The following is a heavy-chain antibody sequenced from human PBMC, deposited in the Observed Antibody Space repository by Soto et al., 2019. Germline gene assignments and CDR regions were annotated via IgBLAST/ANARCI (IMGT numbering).Heavy chain of an antibody. CDR3: ATESPVFDYYYGMDV. CDR1: GFTFSSYS. D-gene: IGHD2-8*01. Sequence: PGGSLRLSCAASGFTFSSYSMNWVRQAPGKGLEWVSSISSSSSYIYYADSVKGRFTTSRDNAKNSLYLQMNSLRTEDTAVYYCATESPVFDYYYGMDVWGQGTTVTVS. CDR2: ISSSSSYI. V-gene: IGHV3-21*01. J-gene: IGHJ6*02.